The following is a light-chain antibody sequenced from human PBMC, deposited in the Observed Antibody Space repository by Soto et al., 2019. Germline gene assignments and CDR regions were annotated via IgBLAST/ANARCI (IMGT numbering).Light chain of an antibody. J-gene: IGKJ4*01. CDR2: SAS. V-gene: IGKV3-11*01. Sequence: EIVLTQSPATLSLSPGERATLSCRASQSVSRYLAWYQQKPGQAPRLLIYSASNRATGIPARFSGSGSGTDFTLTISSLDPEDFAVYYCQQRSNWPLTFGRGTKVEIK. CDR1: QSVSRY. CDR3: QQRSNWPLT.